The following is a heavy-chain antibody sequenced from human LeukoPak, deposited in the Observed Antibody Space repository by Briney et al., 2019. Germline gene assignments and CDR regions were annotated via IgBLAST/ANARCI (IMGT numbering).Heavy chain of an antibody. Sequence: PGGSLRLSCAGSGFTFSSYGMSWVRQAPGKGLEWASAIRGTGTSTYYADSVKGRFTISRDNSKNTLYLQMNSLRAEDTAVYYCAKDIGSYYDYWGQGILVTVSS. D-gene: IGHD3-10*01. CDR3: AKDIGSYYDY. J-gene: IGHJ4*02. V-gene: IGHV3-23*01. CDR2: IRGTGTST. CDR1: GFTFSSYG.